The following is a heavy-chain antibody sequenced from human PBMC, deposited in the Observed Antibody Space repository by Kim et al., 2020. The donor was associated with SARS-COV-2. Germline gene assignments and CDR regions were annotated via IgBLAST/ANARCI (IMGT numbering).Heavy chain of an antibody. D-gene: IGHD6-6*01. Sequence: ASVKVSCKASGYTFTSYGISWVRQAPGQGLEWMGWISAYNGNTNYAQKLQGRVTMTTDTSTSTAYMELRSLRSDDTAVYYCASKLAACWEGWYGMDVWGQGTTVTVSS. V-gene: IGHV1-18*01. CDR3: ASKLAACWEGWYGMDV. J-gene: IGHJ6*02. CDR1: GYTFTSYG. CDR2: ISAYNGNT.